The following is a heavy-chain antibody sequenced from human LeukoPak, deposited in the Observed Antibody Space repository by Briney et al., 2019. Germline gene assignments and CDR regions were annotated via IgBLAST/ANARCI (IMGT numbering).Heavy chain of an antibody. CDR2: IIPIFGSA. D-gene: IGHD3-10*01. V-gene: IGHV1-69*06. CDR3: ARGGGNGLWFGESRAFGI. Sequence: ASVKVSCKASGDTFSSHAIYWVRQAPGQGLEWMGEIIPIFGSAVYAQKFQGRVTISADKSTSTAYMELSSLRSEDTAVYYCARGGGNGLWFGESRAFGIWGQGTMVTVSS. CDR1: GDTFSSHA. J-gene: IGHJ3*02.